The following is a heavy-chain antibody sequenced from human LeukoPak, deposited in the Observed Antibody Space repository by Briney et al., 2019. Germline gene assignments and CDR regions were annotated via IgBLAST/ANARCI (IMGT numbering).Heavy chain of an antibody. D-gene: IGHD1-26*01. CDR1: GFTFSSYG. Sequence: GGSLRLSCAASGFTFSSYGMHWVRQAPGKGLEWVAVISYDGSNKYYADSVKGRFTISRDNSKNTLYLQMNSLRAEDTAVYYCAKAFFKVGATPFDYWGQGTLVTVSS. J-gene: IGHJ4*02. CDR3: AKAFFKVGATPFDY. V-gene: IGHV3-30*18. CDR2: ISYDGSNK.